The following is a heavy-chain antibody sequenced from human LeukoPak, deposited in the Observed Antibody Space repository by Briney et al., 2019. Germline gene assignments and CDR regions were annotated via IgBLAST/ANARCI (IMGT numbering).Heavy chain of an antibody. CDR3: ARDGVGAFDI. V-gene: IGHV3-7*04. CDR1: GFTFSTYE. CDR2: IKQDGSEK. D-gene: IGHD3-10*01. J-gene: IGHJ3*02. Sequence: SGGSLRLSCAASGFTFSTYEMNWVRQAPGKGLEWVANIKQDGSEKYSVDSLKGRFTISRDNAKNSLYLRMNSLRAEDTAVYYCARDGVGAFDIWGQGTMVTVSS.